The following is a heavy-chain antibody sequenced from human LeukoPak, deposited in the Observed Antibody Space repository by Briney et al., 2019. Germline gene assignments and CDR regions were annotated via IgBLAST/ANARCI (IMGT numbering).Heavy chain of an antibody. J-gene: IGHJ6*02. Sequence: SVKVSCKASGGTFSNYAISWVRQAPGQGLEWMGRFIPILGVTNYAQKFQFQGRVTITADKSTCTVYMELSSLRSEDTAVYFCSSVPAATYGRDVWGQGTTVTVSS. V-gene: IGHV1-69*04. D-gene: IGHD2-2*01. CDR2: FIPILGVT. CDR1: GGTFSNYA. CDR3: SSVPAATYGRDV.